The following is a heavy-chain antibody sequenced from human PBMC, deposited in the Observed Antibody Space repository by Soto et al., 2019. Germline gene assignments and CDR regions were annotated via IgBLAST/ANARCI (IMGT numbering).Heavy chain of an antibody. CDR2: INHTGGT. V-gene: IGHV4-34*01. D-gene: IGHD3-3*01. Sequence: SETLSLTCAVYGGSVNGYYWNWIRQPPVKGLEWIGEINHTGGTHYNPSLKSRVTMSVDTSKNQFSLRLSSVTAADTAIYYCATRITVFGLLIPPFDPWGQGTQVIVSS. J-gene: IGHJ5*02. CDR1: GGSVNGYY. CDR3: ATRITVFGLLIPPFDP.